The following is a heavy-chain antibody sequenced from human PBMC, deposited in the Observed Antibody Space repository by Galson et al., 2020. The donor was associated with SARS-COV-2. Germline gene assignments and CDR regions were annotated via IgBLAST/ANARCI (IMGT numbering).Heavy chain of an antibody. V-gene: IGHV3-74*01. CDR1: GFTFSSYS. CDR3: EGTSGSYPSPN. D-gene: IGHD1-26*01. Sequence: ESLKIYCAASGFTFSSYSTHWVRKPPGQGLVWVSRINTDGSSTSYMDSVKGRFTISRDNAKNTLYLQMNSLRAEDTAVYYCEGTSGSYPSPNWGQGTLVTVSS. J-gene: IGHJ4*02. CDR2: INTDGSST.